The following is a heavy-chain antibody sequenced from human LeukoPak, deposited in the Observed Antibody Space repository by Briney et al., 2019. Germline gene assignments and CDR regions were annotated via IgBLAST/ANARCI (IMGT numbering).Heavy chain of an antibody. Sequence: KPGGSLRLSCAASGFTFSSYSMNWVRQAPGKGLEWVSSISSSSSYIYYADSVKGRFTISRDNAKNSLYLQMNSLRAEDTAVYYCARRTVTRDWYFDLWGRGTLVTVSS. J-gene: IGHJ2*01. CDR2: ISSSSSYI. CDR3: ARRTVTRDWYFDL. V-gene: IGHV3-21*04. CDR1: GFTFSSYS. D-gene: IGHD4-17*01.